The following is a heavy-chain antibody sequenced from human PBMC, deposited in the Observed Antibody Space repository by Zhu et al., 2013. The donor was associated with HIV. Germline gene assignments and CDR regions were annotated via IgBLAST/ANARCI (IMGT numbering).Heavy chain of an antibody. D-gene: IGHD2-2*01. CDR2: IIPILGIA. V-gene: IGHV1-69*08. J-gene: IGHJ3*02. Sequence: QVQLVQSGAEVKKPGSSVKVSCKASGGTFSSYTISWVRQAPGQGLEWMGRIIPILGIANYAQKFQGRVTITADKSTSTAYMELSSLRSEDTAVYYCARDRPANAVPAAMLSDGDYVSGFDIWGQGTMVTVSS. CDR1: GGTFSSYT. CDR3: ARDRPANAVPAAMLSDGDYVSGFDI.